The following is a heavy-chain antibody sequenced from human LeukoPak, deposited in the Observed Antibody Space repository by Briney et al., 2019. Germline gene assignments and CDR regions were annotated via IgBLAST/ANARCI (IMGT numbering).Heavy chain of an antibody. D-gene: IGHD4-17*01. J-gene: IGHJ4*02. CDR1: GFSFTSYW. CDR3: ATDLG. Sequence: GGSLRLSCAASGFSFTSYWMHWLRQPSGKGLVWVSRVEHDGSRTAYADSVTGRFTISRDNARNMVYLQMNSLRAEDTAVYYCATDLGWGQGTLVTVSP. CDR2: VEHDGSRT. V-gene: IGHV3-74*01.